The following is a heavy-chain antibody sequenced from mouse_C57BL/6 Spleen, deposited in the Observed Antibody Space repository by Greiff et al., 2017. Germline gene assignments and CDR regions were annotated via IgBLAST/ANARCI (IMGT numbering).Heavy chain of an antibody. V-gene: IGHV5-6*01. CDR1: GFTFSSYG. D-gene: IGHD2-3*01. Sequence: EVQGVESGGDLVKPGGSLKLSCAASGFTFSSYGMSWVRQTPDKRLEWVATISSGGSYTYYPDSVKGRFTISRDNAKNTLYLQMSSLKSEDTAMYYCARHHDDYAMDYWGQGTSVTVSS. J-gene: IGHJ4*01. CDR3: ARHHDDYAMDY. CDR2: ISSGGSYT.